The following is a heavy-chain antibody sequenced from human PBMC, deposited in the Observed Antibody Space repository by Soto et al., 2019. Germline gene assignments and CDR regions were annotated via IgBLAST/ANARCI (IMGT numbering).Heavy chain of an antibody. J-gene: IGHJ6*02. CDR3: ARDLSSVGSGMDV. V-gene: IGHV3-66*01. Sequence: EVQLVESGGGLVQPGESLRLSCAASGFTVTSSYVNWVRQAPGKGLEWVSIIYSGGYAYYGDSVKGRFTVSRDNLKNTLYLQMHSLRAEDTAVYYCARDLSSVGSGMDVWGQGTAVIVSS. CDR1: GFTVTSSY. CDR2: IYSGGYA. D-gene: IGHD5-12*01.